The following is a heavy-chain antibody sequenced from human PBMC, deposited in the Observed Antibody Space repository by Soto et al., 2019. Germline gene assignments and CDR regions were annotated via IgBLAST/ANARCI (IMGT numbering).Heavy chain of an antibody. D-gene: IGHD4-17*01. CDR1: GGSISSYY. Sequence: SETLSLTCTVSGGSISSYYWSWIRLPPGKGLEWIGNIYDSGSTNYNPSLKSRVSISVDTSKNQFSLKLSSVTAADTAVYYCASITTSYYYYGMDVWGQGTTVNVSS. CDR3: ASITTSYYYYGMDV. J-gene: IGHJ6*02. CDR2: IYDSGST. V-gene: IGHV4-4*08.